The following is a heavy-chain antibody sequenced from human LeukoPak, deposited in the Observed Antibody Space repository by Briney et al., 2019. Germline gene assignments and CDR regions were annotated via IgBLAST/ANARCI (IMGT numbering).Heavy chain of an antibody. Sequence: GEPLNISCLGSGYSFTNYWIGWVRQLPGKGLEWMGIIYPGDSDTRYSPSFQGQVTISADKSISTAYLQWSSLKASDTAMYYCARHRGDGYRFSHLDYWGQGTLVTVSS. J-gene: IGHJ4*02. CDR2: IYPGDSDT. CDR1: GYSFTNYW. D-gene: IGHD5-24*01. V-gene: IGHV5-51*01. CDR3: ARHRGDGYRFSHLDY.